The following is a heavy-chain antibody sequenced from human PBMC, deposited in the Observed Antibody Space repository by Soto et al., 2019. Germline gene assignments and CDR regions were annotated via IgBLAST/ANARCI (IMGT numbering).Heavy chain of an antibody. V-gene: IGHV1-3*01. CDR1: GYTFTSYA. Sequence: ASVKVSCKASGYTFTSYAMHWVRQAPGQRLEWMGWINAGNGNTKYSQKFQGRVTITRDTSASTAYMELSSLRSEDTAVYYCARGSRQTPRGYSYGYGYWGQGTLVTVSS. CDR3: ARGSRQTPRGYSYGYGY. J-gene: IGHJ4*02. CDR2: INAGNGNT. D-gene: IGHD5-18*01.